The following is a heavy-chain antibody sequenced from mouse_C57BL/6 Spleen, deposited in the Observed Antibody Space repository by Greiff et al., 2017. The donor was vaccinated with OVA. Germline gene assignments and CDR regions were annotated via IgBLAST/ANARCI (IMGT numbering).Heavy chain of an antibody. CDR1: GYTFTDYE. CDR2: IEPETGGT. J-gene: IGHJ3*01. V-gene: IGHV1-15*01. CDR3: TREDLEAWFSY. Sequence: VKLMESGAELVRPGASVTLSCKASGYTFTDYEMHWVKQTPVHGLEWIGAIEPETGGTAYNQKFKGKAILTADKSSSTAYMELRSLTSEDSAVYYCTREDLEAWFSYWGEGTLVTVSA.